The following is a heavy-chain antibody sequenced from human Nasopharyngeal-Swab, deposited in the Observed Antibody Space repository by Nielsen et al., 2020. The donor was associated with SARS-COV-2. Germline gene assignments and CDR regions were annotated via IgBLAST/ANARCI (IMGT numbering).Heavy chain of an antibody. J-gene: IGHJ6*03. V-gene: IGHV1-18*04. CDR3: ARDPGEPGYSSSWYVNYYYYYMDV. D-gene: IGHD6-13*01. CDR1: GYTFTGYG. CDR2: ISAYNGNT. Sequence: ASVKVSCKASGYTFTGYGISWVRQAPGQGLEWMGWISAYNGNTNYAQKLQGRVTMTTDTSTSTAYMELRSLRSDDTAVYYCARDPGEPGYSSSWYVNYYYYYMDVWGKGTTVTVSS.